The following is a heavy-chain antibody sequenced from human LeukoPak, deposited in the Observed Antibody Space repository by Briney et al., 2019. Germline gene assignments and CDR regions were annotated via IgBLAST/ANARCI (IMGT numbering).Heavy chain of an antibody. CDR2: IYYNGST. Sequence: PSETLSLTCTVSGGSISSSSYYWGWIRQPPGKGLEWIGIIYYNGSTYYSPSLKSRVTISLDTSKNQFSLKLSSVTAADTAVYYCARSRGWLQSHPLGYWGQGTLVTVSS. V-gene: IGHV4-39*07. J-gene: IGHJ4*02. CDR3: ARSRGWLQSHPLGY. CDR1: GGSISSSSYY. D-gene: IGHD5-24*01.